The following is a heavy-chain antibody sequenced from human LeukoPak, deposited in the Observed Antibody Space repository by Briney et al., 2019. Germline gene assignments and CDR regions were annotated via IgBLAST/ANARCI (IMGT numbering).Heavy chain of an antibody. CDR3: ARDLSLGDPNDY. J-gene: IGHJ4*02. CDR2: IKEDGSEK. D-gene: IGHD3-16*01. Sequence: GGSLRLSCAGSGFTFSRYWMSWVRQAPGKGLEWVANIKEDGSEKYYVDSVKGRFTISRDNAKNSLYLQMNSLRAEDTAVYYCARDLSLGDPNDYWGQGTLVTVSS. CDR1: GFTFSRYW. V-gene: IGHV3-7*01.